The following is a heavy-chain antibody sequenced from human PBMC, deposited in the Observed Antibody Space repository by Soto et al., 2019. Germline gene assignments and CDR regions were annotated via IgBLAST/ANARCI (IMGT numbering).Heavy chain of an antibody. Sequence: GGSLRLSCTASGFTFGDYAMSWFRQAPGKGLEWVGFIRSKAYGGTTEYAASVKGRFTISRDDSKSIAYLRMNSLKTEDTAVYYCTRGGFYCTNGVCYSYYYYYGMDVWGQGTTVTVSS. CDR1: GFTFGDYA. CDR2: IRSKAYGGTT. D-gene: IGHD2-8*01. V-gene: IGHV3-49*03. CDR3: TRGGFYCTNGVCYSYYYYYGMDV. J-gene: IGHJ6*02.